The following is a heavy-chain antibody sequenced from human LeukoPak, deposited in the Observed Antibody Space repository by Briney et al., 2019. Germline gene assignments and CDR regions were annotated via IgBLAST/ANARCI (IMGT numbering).Heavy chain of an antibody. CDR2: IRSKAYGGTT. CDR3: AKATQYSSGWYILTERKDHYYYYMDV. J-gene: IGHJ6*03. D-gene: IGHD6-19*01. V-gene: IGHV3-49*04. Sequence: PGGSLRLSCTASGFTFGDYAMSWVRQAPGKGLEWVGFIRSKAYGGTTEYAASVKGRFTISRDDSKSIAYLQMNSLKTEDTAVYYCAKATQYSSGWYILTERKDHYYYYMDVWGKGTTVTISS. CDR1: GFTFGDYA.